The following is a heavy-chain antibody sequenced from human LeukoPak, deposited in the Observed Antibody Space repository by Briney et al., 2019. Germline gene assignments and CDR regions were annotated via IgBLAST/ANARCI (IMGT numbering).Heavy chain of an antibody. CDR2: IYTSGST. V-gene: IGHV4-4*07. CDR1: VGSISRYY. Sequence: SETLSLTCTVSVGSISRYYWSCIRQPAGKGREWIGRIYTSGSTNFNPSLKSRVTMSVDTSKNQFSLKVSSVTAADTALYYCARESRAGSWFDYWGQGTLVTVSS. J-gene: IGHJ4*02. CDR3: ARESRAGSWFDY. D-gene: IGHD6-13*01.